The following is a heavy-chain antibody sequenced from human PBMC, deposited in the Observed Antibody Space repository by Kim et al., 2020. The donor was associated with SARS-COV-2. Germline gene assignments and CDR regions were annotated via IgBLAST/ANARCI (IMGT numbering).Heavy chain of an antibody. CDR3: ARDEIGQLGSWFDP. CDR1: GFTFSSYS. Sequence: GGSLRLSCAASGFTFSSYSMNWVRQAPGKGLEWVSYISSSSTIYYADSVKGRFTISRDNAKNSLYLQMNSLRDEDTAVYYCARDEIGQLGSWFDPWGQGTLVTVSS. J-gene: IGHJ5*02. CDR2: ISSSSTI. V-gene: IGHV3-48*02. D-gene: IGHD6-6*01.